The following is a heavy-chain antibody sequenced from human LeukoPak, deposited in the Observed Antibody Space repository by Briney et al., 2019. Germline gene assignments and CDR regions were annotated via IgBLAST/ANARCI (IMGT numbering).Heavy chain of an antibody. D-gene: IGHD3-10*01. CDR2: IRYDGSNK. CDR3: AKDGTRGIRFGKIPHYFDY. CDR1: GFTFSSYG. J-gene: IGHJ4*02. V-gene: IGHV3-30*02. Sequence: PGGSLRLSCAASGFTFSSYGMHWARQAPGKGLEWVAFIRYDGSNKYFADSVKGRFTISRDSSKNTLYLQMNSLRVDDTAVYYCAKDGTRGIRFGKIPHYFDYWGQGTLVTVSS.